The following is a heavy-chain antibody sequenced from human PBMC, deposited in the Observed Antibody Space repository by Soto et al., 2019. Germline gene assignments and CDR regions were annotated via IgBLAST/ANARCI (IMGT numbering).Heavy chain of an antibody. Sequence: QLQLQESGPGLVKPSETLSLTCTVSGGSISSSSYYWGWIRQPPGKGLEWIGSIYYSGSTYYNPSLKSRVTISVDTSKNQFSLKLSSVTAADTAVYYCARLIGGLWFGELLSGYFDYWGQGTLVTVSS. D-gene: IGHD3-10*01. CDR1: GGSISSSSYY. V-gene: IGHV4-39*01. CDR3: ARLIGGLWFGELLSGYFDY. J-gene: IGHJ4*02. CDR2: IYYSGST.